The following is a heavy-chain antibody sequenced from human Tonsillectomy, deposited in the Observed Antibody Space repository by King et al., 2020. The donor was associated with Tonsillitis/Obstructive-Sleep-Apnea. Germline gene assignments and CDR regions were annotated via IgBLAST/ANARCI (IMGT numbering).Heavy chain of an antibody. CDR3: AREEYYCGRTRGQGWFDP. J-gene: IGHJ5*02. CDR1: GYTFTSYA. Sequence: VQLVESGSELKKPGASVKVSCKASGYTFTSYAMNWVRQAPGQGLEWMGWINTNTGNPTYAQAFTGRFVFSLDTSVSTAYLQISSLQAEDTAVYFCAREEYYCGRTRGQGWFDPGGQGTLVTVSA. D-gene: IGHD2-2*01. V-gene: IGHV7-4-1*02. CDR2: INTNTGNP.